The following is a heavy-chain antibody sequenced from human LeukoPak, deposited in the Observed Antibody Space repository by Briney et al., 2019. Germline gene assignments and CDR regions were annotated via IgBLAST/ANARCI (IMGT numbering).Heavy chain of an antibody. Sequence: ASVKVSRKASGYIFTNYYIHWVRQAPGQGLDWMGWINPNSGDTNYAQKFQGRVTMTRDTSINTAYMELSLTSDDTAVYYCAKIPFGGVADWGQGTLVTVSS. J-gene: IGHJ4*02. CDR2: INPNSGDT. CDR1: GYIFTNYY. D-gene: IGHD3-16*01. CDR3: AKIPFGGVAD. V-gene: IGHV1-2*02.